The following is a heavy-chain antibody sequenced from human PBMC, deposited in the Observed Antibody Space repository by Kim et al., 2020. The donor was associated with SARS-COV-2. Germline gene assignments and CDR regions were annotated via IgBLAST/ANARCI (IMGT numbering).Heavy chain of an antibody. Sequence: TPNADAMKGGITISRDNSKNTRYLQMKSLGAGDTAVYYCANPRGGVTDFWGQGTLVTVSS. V-gene: IGHV3-23*01. CDR3: ANPRGGVTDF. CDR2: T. D-gene: IGHD2-21*02. J-gene: IGHJ4*02.